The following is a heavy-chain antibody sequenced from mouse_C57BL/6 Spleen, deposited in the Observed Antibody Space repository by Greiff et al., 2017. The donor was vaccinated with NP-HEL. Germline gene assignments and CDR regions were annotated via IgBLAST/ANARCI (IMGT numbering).Heavy chain of an antibody. CDR1: GYAFSSSW. J-gene: IGHJ2*01. Sequence: QVQLQQSGPELVKPGASVKISCKASGYAFSSSWMNWVKQRPGKGLEWIGRIYPGDGDTNYNGKFKGKATLTAGKSSSTAYMQLSSLTSEDSAVYFCARRPDYYGSSYYFDYWGQGTTLTVSS. V-gene: IGHV1-82*01. CDR2: IYPGDGDT. D-gene: IGHD1-1*01. CDR3: ARRPDYYGSSYYFDY.